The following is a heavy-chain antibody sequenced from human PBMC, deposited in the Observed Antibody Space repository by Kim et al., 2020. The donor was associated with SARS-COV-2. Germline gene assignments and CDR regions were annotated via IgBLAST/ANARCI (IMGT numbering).Heavy chain of an antibody. CDR2: ISSSSSYT. D-gene: IGHD3-3*01. Sequence: GGSLRLSCAASGFTFSDYYMSWIRQAPGKGLEWVSYISSSSSYTNYADSVKGRFTISRDNAKNSLYLQMNSLRAEDTAVYYCARDLNLRFLEGLYYYYGMDVWGQGTTVTVSS. CDR3: ARDLNLRFLEGLYYYYGMDV. CDR1: GFTFSDYY. J-gene: IGHJ6*02. V-gene: IGHV3-11*06.